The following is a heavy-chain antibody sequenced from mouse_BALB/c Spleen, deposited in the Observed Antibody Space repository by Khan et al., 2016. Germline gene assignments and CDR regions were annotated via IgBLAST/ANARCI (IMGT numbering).Heavy chain of an antibody. D-gene: IGHD3-2*01. CDR3: ARSDSSGYRFAY. V-gene: IGHV3-2*02. J-gene: IGHJ3*01. CDR2: ISYSGST. CDR1: GYSITSDYA. Sequence: EVQLQESGPGLVKPSQSLSLTRTVTGYSITSDYAWNWIRQFPGNKLEWMGYISYSGSTSYNPSLKSRISITRDTSKNQFFLQLNSVTTEDTATYYCARSDSSGYRFAYWGQGTLVTVSA.